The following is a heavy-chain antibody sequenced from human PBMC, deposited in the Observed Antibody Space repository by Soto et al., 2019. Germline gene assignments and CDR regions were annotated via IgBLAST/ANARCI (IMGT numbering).Heavy chain of an antibody. J-gene: IGHJ4*02. D-gene: IGHD4-4*01. CDR1: GGSISSGDYC. V-gene: IGHV4-30-4*01. CDR3: ASARLHYRTVDY. CDR2: IYNSGAT. Sequence: SETLSLTCTVSGGSISSGDYCWTWIRQSPGKGLEWIGYIYNSGATYDNPSLRSRLTISVDTSKNQFYLKLSFVTAADTAVYYCASARLHYRTVDYWCQGTLVTVSS.